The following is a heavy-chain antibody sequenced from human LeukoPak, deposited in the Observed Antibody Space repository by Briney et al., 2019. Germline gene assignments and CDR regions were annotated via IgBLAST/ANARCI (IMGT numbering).Heavy chain of an antibody. V-gene: IGHV1-18*01. CDR2: ISAHNGDT. Sequence: ASMKVSCKASGYTFISYGISWVRQAPGQGLEWMGWISAHNGDTNYAQKFQGRVTMTTDTSTSTIYMELRSLRSDDTAVYYCARELREEMAPKLESDAFDIWGQGTMVTVSS. J-gene: IGHJ3*02. CDR3: ARELREEMAPKLESDAFDI. D-gene: IGHD5-24*01. CDR1: GYTFISYG.